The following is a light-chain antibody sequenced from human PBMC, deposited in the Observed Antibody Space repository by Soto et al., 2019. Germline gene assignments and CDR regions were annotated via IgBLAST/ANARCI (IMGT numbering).Light chain of an antibody. CDR1: QSVRSSY. J-gene: IGKJ1*01. CDR2: GAS. CDR3: QQYDTSSWT. V-gene: IGKV3-20*01. Sequence: EIVLTQSPGTLSLSPGERATLSCRASQSVRSSYLAWYQQKPGQAPRLLIYGASSRATGIPDRFSGSGSGTHFTLTISSLEPEDSAVYYCQQYDTSSWTFGQGTKVEIK.